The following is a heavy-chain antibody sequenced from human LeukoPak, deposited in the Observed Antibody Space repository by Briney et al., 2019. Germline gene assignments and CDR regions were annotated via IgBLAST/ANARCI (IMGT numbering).Heavy chain of an antibody. V-gene: IGHV4-59*08. CDR2: IYYSGST. Sequence: KTSETLSLTCTVSGGSISSYYWSWIRQPPGKGLEWVGYIYYSGSTNYNPSLKSRVTMSVDTSKNQFSLKLSSVTAADTAVYYCARLLRDYYGSGSGDAFDIWGQGTMVTVSS. CDR1: GGSISSYY. CDR3: ARLLRDYYGSGSGDAFDI. D-gene: IGHD3-10*01. J-gene: IGHJ3*02.